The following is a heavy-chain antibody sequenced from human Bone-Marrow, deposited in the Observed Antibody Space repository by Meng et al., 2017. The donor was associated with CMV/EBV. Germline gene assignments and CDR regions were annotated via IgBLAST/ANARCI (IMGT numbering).Heavy chain of an antibody. J-gene: IGHJ3*02. V-gene: IGHV3-30-3*01. Sequence: GESLKISCAASGFTFSSYALHWVRQAPGKGLEWVAVISYDGSNKYYADSVKGRFTISRDNSTNSLYLQMNSLRAEDTAVYCCARAPTELRGSFDIWGQGTMVTVSS. CDR2: ISYDGSNK. CDR3: ARAPTELRGSFDI. D-gene: IGHD1-26*01. CDR1: GFTFSSYA.